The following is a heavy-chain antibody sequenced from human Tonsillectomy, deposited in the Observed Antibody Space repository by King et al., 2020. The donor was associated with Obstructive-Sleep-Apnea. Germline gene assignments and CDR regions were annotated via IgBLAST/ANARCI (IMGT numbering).Heavy chain of an antibody. V-gene: IGHV4-59*08. CDR1: VGSISNYY. J-gene: IGHJ4*02. CDR2: MYYSGNT. Sequence: HVQLQESGPGLVKPSETLSLTCTVSVGSISNYYWSWIRQPPGKGLEWIGYMYYSGNTNFNPSLKSRVTISADTSKIQFSLRLSSLTAADTAVYYCARHRGVEDYGGYGDYFDYWGQGTLVTVSS. D-gene: IGHD5-12*01. CDR3: ARHRGVEDYGGYGDYFDY.